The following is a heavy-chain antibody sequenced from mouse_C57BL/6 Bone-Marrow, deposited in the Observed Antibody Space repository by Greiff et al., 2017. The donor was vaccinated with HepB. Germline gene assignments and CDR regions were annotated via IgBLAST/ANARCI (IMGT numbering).Heavy chain of an antibody. CDR3: ARREGDY. Sequence: QVQLQQSGPGLVQPSQSLSITCTVSGFSLTSYGVHWVRQSPGKGLEWLGVIWSGGSTDYNAAFISRLSISKDNSTSQVFFKMNSLQADDTAIYYCARREGDYWGQGTSVTVSS. CDR2: IWSGGST. CDR1: GFSLTSYG. J-gene: IGHJ4*01. V-gene: IGHV2-2*01.